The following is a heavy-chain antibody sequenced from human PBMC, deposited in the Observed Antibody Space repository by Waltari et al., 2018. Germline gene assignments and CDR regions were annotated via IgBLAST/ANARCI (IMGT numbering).Heavy chain of an antibody. CDR2: ISGSDGST. CDR3: AKGLGGWGVFDY. V-gene: IGHV3-23*04. D-gene: IGHD3-10*01. Sequence: EVQLVESGGGLVQPGGSGRLSCAASGFTFSSYGMNWVRQAPGKGLEWVAAISGSDGSTYYADCVKGRFTITRENSKNTLYLQMNSLRAEDTAVYFCAKGLGGWGVFDYWGQGTLVTVSS. CDR1: GFTFSSYG. J-gene: IGHJ4*02.